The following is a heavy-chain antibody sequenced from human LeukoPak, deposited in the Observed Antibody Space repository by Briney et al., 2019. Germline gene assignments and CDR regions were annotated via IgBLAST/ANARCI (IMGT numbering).Heavy chain of an antibody. CDR2: INHSGST. CDR1: GGSFSGYY. Sequence: PSETLSLTCAVYGGSFSGYYWSWIRQPPGKGLEWIGEINHSGSTNYNPSLKSRVTISVDTSKNQFSLKLSSVTAADTAVYYCARVRGVTIFGVVIIGGGFDYWGQGTLVTVSS. CDR3: ARVRGVTIFGVVIIGGGFDY. V-gene: IGHV4-34*01. D-gene: IGHD3-3*01. J-gene: IGHJ4*02.